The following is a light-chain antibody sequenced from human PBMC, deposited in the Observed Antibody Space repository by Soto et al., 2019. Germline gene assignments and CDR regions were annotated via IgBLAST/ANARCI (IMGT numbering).Light chain of an antibody. V-gene: IGLV2-8*01. Sequence: QSALTQPPSASGSPGQSVTISCTGTSSDVGGYNSVCWYQHHPGKAPKLMIYEVSERPSGVPDRFSGSKSANTASLTVSGLQAEDEADYYCSSYAGSNNYVFGPGTKLTVL. CDR3: SSYAGSNNYV. J-gene: IGLJ1*01. CDR1: SSDVGGYNS. CDR2: EVS.